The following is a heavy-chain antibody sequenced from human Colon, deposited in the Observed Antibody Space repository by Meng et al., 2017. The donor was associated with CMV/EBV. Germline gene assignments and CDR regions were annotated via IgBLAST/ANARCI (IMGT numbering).Heavy chain of an antibody. CDR1: GYTFTDYY. D-gene: IGHD3-3*02. CDR3: GRDRHLDP. CDR2: INSISGDT. Sequence: QVELVESGGEVKKPGASVKVSCKTSGYTFTDYYIHCVRQAPGQGLEWMGWINSISGDTNYAQKFQGRVTMTRDTSITTAYMELNSLKSDDTAVYYCGRDRHLDPWGQGTLVTVSS. J-gene: IGHJ5*02. V-gene: IGHV1-2*02.